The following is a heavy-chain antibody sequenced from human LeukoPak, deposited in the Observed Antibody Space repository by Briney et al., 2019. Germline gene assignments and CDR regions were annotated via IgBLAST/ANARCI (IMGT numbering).Heavy chain of an antibody. CDR1: GFTFSSYA. V-gene: IGHV3-48*01. CDR2: IRSSSET. D-gene: IGHD5-12*01. J-gene: IGHJ5*02. CDR3: ARDAGNSGYGCDL. Sequence: GGSLRLSCAASGFTFSSYAMSWVRQAPGKGLEWVPHIRSSSETFYADSVKGRFTISRDNARNSLYLQMNNLRGEDTAIYYCARDAGNSGYGCDLWGQGTLVTVSS.